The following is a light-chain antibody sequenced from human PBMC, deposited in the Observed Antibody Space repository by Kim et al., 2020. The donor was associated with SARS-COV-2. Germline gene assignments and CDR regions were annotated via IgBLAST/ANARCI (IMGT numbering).Light chain of an antibody. CDR3: QSYNRSNVI. J-gene: IGLJ2*01. Sequence: GKAVNTACTRSGGSIDEIDVKWYRERRGGGPTTGIYEDEQRPSGVSARFSGSSDNPCNAASLTISGLKTEDEADYYGQSYNRSNVIFGGGTQLTVL. CDR1: GGSIDEID. CDR2: EDE. V-gene: IGLV6-57*03.